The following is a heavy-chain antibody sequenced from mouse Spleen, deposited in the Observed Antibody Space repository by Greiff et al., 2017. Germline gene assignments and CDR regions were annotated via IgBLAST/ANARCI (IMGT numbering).Heavy chain of an antibody. CDR1: GYTFTSYG. J-gene: IGHJ3*01. Sequence: VQLKQSGAELARPGASVKLSCKASGYTFTSYGISWVKQRTGQGLEWIGYINPYNDGTKYNEKFKGKATLTSDKSSSTAYMELSSLTSEDSAVYYCARGWGFAYWGQGTLVTVSA. CDR3: ARGWGFAY. D-gene: IGHD2-3*01. CDR2: INPYNDGT. V-gene: IGHV1-14*01.